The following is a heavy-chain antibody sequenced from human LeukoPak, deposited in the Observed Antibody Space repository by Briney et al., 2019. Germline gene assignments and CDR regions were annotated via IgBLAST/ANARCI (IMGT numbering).Heavy chain of an antibody. J-gene: IGHJ4*02. CDR3: AKDARRTSGWWFFDY. Sequence: GGSLRLSCVASGFTLSSFDMGWVRQAPGKGLEWVSSISAPGDRTYYADSVKGRFSISRDNSKNTLFLQMSSLRAGDTAVYYCAKDARRTSGWWFFDYRGQGTLVTVSS. V-gene: IGHV3-23*01. CDR1: GFTLSSFD. D-gene: IGHD6-19*01. CDR2: ISAPGDRT.